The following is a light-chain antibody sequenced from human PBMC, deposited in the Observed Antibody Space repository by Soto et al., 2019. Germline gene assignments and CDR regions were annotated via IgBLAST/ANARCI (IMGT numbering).Light chain of an antibody. Sequence: EIVLTQSPGTLSLSPGERATLSCRASQSVSSSYLAWYQQKPGPAPRLFIYGTSSRATGIPDSFSGSGYGPDFTLTISRLEPEDFAVYYCQRYGSSPLTFGPGTKVDIK. V-gene: IGKV3-20*01. J-gene: IGKJ3*01. CDR2: GTS. CDR3: QRYGSSPLT. CDR1: QSVSSSY.